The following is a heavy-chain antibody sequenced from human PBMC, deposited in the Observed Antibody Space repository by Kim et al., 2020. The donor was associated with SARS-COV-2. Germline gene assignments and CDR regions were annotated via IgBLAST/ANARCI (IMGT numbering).Heavy chain of an antibody. V-gene: IGHV1-46*01. CDR3: ARVDAAALSFDP. CDR1: GYTFTSYY. CDR2: INPSGGST. D-gene: IGHD6-13*01. J-gene: IGHJ5*02. Sequence: ASVKVSCKASGYTFTSYYMHWVRQAPGQGLEWMGIINPSGGSTSYAQKFQGRVSMTRDTSTSTVYMELSSLRSEDTAVYYCARVDAAALSFDPWGQGTLVTVSS.